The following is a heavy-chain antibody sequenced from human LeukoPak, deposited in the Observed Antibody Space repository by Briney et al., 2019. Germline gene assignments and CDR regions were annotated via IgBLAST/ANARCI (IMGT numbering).Heavy chain of an antibody. CDR3: ARGENAAMVSGNRQGGRVGRNPAPPNRY. CDR1: GFIFSTHT. Sequence: GGSLRLSCAASGFIFSTHTMNWVRQAPGKGLEWVSSISGGGSYISYADSVKGRFTISRDNAKNSLYLQMNSLRAEDTTVYYCARGENAAMVSGNRQGGRVGRNPAPPNRYWGQGTLVTVSS. V-gene: IGHV3-21*01. J-gene: IGHJ4*02. D-gene: IGHD5-18*01. CDR2: ISGGGSYI.